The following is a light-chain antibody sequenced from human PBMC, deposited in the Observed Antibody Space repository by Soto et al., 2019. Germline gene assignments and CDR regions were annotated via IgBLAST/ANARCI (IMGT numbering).Light chain of an antibody. V-gene: IGKV3-20*01. CDR1: QRVDNNY. CDR3: QQYESSPWT. Sequence: ENVLTQSPDTLSLSPGERATLSCGASQRVDNNYLAWYQQKPGQAPRLLIYGASSRATGIPDRFSGSGSGTDFILTITRLEPEDFAVYYCQQYESSPWTFGQGTKVDIK. J-gene: IGKJ1*01. CDR2: GAS.